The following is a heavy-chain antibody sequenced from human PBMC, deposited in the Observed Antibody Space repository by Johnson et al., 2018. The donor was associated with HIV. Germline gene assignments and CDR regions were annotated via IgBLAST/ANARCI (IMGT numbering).Heavy chain of an antibody. CDR1: GFIFSSYT. CDR2: ISWDGGST. J-gene: IGHJ3*02. V-gene: IGHV3-NL1*01. D-gene: IGHD6-13*01. CDR3: ARVEGGSSSNAFDI. Sequence: QMQLVESGGGVVQPGRSLRLSCAASGFIFSSYTMHWVRQAPGKGLEWVSLISWDGGSTYYADSVKGRFTISRDNSKNTLYLQMNSLRAEDTAVYYCARVEGGSSSNAFDIWGQGTMVTVSS.